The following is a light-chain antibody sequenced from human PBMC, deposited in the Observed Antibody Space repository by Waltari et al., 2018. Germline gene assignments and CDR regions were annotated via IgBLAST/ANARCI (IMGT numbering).Light chain of an antibody. J-gene: IGLJ1*01. CDR1: SSNIGRNV. Sequence: QPVLTQPPSASGTPGQRVTLPCSGSSSNIGRNVVNWYQQLPGTAPKLLMFSNNQRPSGVPDRFSGSKSGTSASLAISGLQSEDEADYYCAAWDDSLNGPGYVFGTGTKVSVL. V-gene: IGLV1-44*01. CDR3: AAWDDSLNGPGYV. CDR2: SNN.